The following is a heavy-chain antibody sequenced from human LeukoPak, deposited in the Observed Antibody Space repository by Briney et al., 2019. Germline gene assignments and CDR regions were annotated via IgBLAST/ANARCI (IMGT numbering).Heavy chain of an antibody. CDR3: ARPGYSSSWYTPTPNYYYYGMDV. Sequence: ASVKVSCKASGYTFTSYAMNWVRQAPGQGLEWMGWINTNTGNPTYAQGFTGRFVFSLDTSVSTAYLQISSLKAEDTAVYYCARPGYSSSWYTPTPNYYYYGMDVWGQGTTVTVSS. D-gene: IGHD6-13*01. CDR1: GYTFTSYA. J-gene: IGHJ6*02. CDR2: INTNTGNP. V-gene: IGHV7-4-1*02.